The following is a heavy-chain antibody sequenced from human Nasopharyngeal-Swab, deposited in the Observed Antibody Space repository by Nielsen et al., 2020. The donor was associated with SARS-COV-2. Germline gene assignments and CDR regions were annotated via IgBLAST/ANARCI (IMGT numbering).Heavy chain of an antibody. CDR1: GYSFTSYW. V-gene: IGHV5-10-1*01. Sequence: GESLKISCKGSGYSFTSYWISWVRQMPGKGLEWMGRIDPSDSYTNYSPSFQGHVTISADKSISTAYLQWSSLKASDTAMYYCAREGGDEVLFFDYWGQGTLVTVSS. D-gene: IGHD2-21*02. J-gene: IGHJ4*02. CDR3: AREGGDEVLFFDY. CDR2: IDPSDSYT.